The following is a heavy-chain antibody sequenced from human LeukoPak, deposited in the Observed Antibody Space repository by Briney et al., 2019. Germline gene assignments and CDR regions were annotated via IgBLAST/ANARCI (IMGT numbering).Heavy chain of an antibody. CDR3: AARAQTTGWSFDY. CDR1: GGSISSYY. D-gene: IGHD6-19*01. Sequence: SGTLSLTCIVSGGSISSYYWSWIRQPAGKGLEWIGQIHTSGSTNYNPSLKSRVAMSVDTSKNQFSLELSSVTAADTAVYYCAARAQTTGWSFDYWGQGALVTVSS. V-gene: IGHV4-4*07. CDR2: IHTSGST. J-gene: IGHJ4*02.